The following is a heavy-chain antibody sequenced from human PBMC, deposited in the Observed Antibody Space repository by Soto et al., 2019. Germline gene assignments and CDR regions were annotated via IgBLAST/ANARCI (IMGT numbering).Heavy chain of an antibody. CDR1: GFTFSSYG. CDR3: VKAGGPTYNDYGVEV. V-gene: IGHV3-30*18. D-gene: IGHD1-1*01. J-gene: IGHJ6*02. CDR2: ISYDGSEK. Sequence: QEQLVESGGGVVQPGRSLRLSCAVSGFTFSSYGMHWVRQAPVKGLEWVAFISYDGSEKYYADSVKGRFTISRDNSKNTLYLQMNSLRAEDTAVFYCVKAGGPTYNDYGVEVWGQGTTVTVSS.